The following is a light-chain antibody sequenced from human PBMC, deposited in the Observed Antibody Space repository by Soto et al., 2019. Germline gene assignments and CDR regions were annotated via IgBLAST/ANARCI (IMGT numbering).Light chain of an antibody. Sequence: QSALTQPASVSGSPGQSITISCTGTSSDVGGYNYVSWYQQHPGKAPKLMIYDVSNRPSGVSNRFSGSKSGNTASLTISGLQAEDKADYYCSSYTSSSTLVGGGTKLTVL. CDR2: DVS. CDR3: SSYTSSSTL. V-gene: IGLV2-14*01. CDR1: SSDVGGYNY. J-gene: IGLJ2*01.